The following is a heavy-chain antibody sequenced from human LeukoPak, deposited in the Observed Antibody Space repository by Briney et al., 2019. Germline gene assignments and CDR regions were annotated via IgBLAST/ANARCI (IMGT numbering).Heavy chain of an antibody. J-gene: IGHJ6*02. V-gene: IGHV1-24*01. CDR1: GYTLTELS. Sequence: ASVKVSCKVSGYTLTELSMHWVRQAPGKGLEWMGGFDPEDGETIYAQKFQGRVTMTEDTSTDTAYMELSRLRSEDTAVYYCATDPHGYCSGGSCYGGGYYYYGMDVWGQGTTVTVSS. D-gene: IGHD2-15*01. CDR2: FDPEDGET. CDR3: ATDPHGYCSGGSCYGGGYYYYGMDV.